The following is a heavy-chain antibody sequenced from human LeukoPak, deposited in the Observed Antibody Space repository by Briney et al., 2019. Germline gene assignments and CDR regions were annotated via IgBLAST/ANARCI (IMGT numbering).Heavy chain of an antibody. CDR3: ARVHYYDSSGYTRSTNWFDP. D-gene: IGHD3-22*01. J-gene: IGHJ5*02. CDR2: INPNSGGT. V-gene: IGHV1-2*02. Sequence: ASVKVSCKASGYTFTGYYMHWVRQAPGQGLEWMGWINPNSGGTNYAQKFQGRVTMTRDTSISTAYMELSRPRSDDTAVYYCARVHYYDSSGYTRSTNWFDPWGQGTLVTVSS. CDR1: GYTFTGYY.